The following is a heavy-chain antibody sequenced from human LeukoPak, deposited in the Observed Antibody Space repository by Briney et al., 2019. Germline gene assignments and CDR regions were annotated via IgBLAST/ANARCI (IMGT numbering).Heavy chain of an antibody. CDR3: AREGGPYRPLDY. CDR2: ANLRGST. J-gene: IGHJ4*02. CDR1: GGSISNTNW. Sequence: SETLSLTCGVSGGSISNTNWWTWFRQPPGKGLEWIGEANLRGSTNYNPSLKSRVAISVDKSENHISLKLTSVTAADTAVYYCAREGGPYRPLDYSGQGTLVTVAS. V-gene: IGHV4-4*02.